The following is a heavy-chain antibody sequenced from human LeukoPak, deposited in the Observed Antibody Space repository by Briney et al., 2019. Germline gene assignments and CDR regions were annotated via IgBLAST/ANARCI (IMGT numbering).Heavy chain of an antibody. D-gene: IGHD3-9*01. Sequence: GGSVRLSCAASGFSFSSYSMNWVRQAPGKGLEWVSSISSSSSYIYYADSVKGRFTISRDNAKNSLYLRMNSLRAEDTAVYYCASRNDILTGYYDYWGQGTLVTVSS. V-gene: IGHV3-21*01. CDR2: ISSSSSYI. CDR3: ASRNDILTGYYDY. J-gene: IGHJ4*02. CDR1: GFSFSSYS.